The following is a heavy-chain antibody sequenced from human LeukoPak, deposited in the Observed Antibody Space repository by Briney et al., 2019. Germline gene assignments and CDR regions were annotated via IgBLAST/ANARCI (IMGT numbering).Heavy chain of an antibody. J-gene: IGHJ4*02. V-gene: IGHV4-59*11. CDR1: GGSISSHY. CDR3: ARGARVATLDY. CDR2: IYYSGST. Sequence: SETLSLTCTVAGGSISSHYWSWIRQPPGKGLEWIGYIYYSGSTNYNPSLKSRVTMSVDTSKNQFSLKLSSVTAADTAVYYCARGARVATLDYWGQGTLVTVSS. D-gene: IGHD5-12*01.